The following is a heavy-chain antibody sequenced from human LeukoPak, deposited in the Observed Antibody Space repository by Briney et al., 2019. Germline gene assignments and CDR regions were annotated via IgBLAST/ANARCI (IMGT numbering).Heavy chain of an antibody. CDR3: ARRLSSSSLAYYFDY. CDR2: IYYSGST. V-gene: IGHV4-39*01. Sequence: PSETLSLTCTVSGGSISNSNYHWGWIRQPPGKGLEWIGNIYYSGSTYCNPSLKSRVTISVDTSKIQFSLKLSSVTAADTAVYYCARRLSSSSLAYYFDYWGQGTLVTVSS. CDR1: GGSISNSNYH. J-gene: IGHJ4*02. D-gene: IGHD6-6*01.